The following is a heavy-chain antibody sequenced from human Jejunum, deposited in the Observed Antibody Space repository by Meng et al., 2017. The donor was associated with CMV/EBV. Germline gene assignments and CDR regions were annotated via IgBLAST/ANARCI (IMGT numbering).Heavy chain of an antibody. D-gene: IGHD3-22*01. J-gene: IGHJ4*02. CDR3: ARWGTYYYDSSGSYFFDY. CDR1: SGYY. V-gene: IGHV4-38-2*01. Sequence: SGYYWGWIRQPTGKGLEWIGSIYHSGSPYYNPSLKSRITISVDTSKNQFSLNLSSVTAADTAVYYCARWGTYYYDSSGSYFFDYWGQGTLVTVSS. CDR2: IYHSGSP.